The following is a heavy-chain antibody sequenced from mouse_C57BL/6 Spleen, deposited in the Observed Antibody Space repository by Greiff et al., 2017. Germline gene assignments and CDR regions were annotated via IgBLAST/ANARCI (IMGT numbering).Heavy chain of an antibody. J-gene: IGHJ2*01. Sequence: QVQLQQPGAELVKPGASVKVSCKASGYTFTSYWMHWVKQRPGQGLEWIGRIHPSDSDTNYTQKFKGKATLTVDKTSSTAYMQLSSLTSEDSAVYYGAMFNWDKGFDYWGQGTTLTAAS. D-gene: IGHD4-1*02. CDR3: AMFNWDKGFDY. V-gene: IGHV1-74*01. CDR2: IHPSDSDT. CDR1: GYTFTSYW.